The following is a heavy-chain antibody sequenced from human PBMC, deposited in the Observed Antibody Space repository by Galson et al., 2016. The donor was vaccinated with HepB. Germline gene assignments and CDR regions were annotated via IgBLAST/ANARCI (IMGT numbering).Heavy chain of an antibody. D-gene: IGHD6-6*01. CDR3: ARDPSEGYYYMDV. J-gene: IGHJ6*03. CDR2: ISSSSSYT. CDR1: GFSFSDDY. Sequence: SLRLSCAASGFSFSDDYMSWIRQAPGKGLEWVSYISSSSSYTNYADSVRGRFAISRDNAKNSLYLQMNSLRGEDTAVYYCARDPSEGYYYMDVWGKGTTVTVSS. V-gene: IGHV3-11*05.